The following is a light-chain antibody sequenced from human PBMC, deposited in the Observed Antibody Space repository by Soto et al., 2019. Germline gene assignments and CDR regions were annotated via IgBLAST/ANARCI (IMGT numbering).Light chain of an antibody. CDR1: KLGDKY. Sequence: SYELTQPPSVSVSPGQTASITCSGDKLGDKYACWYQQKPGQSPVLVIYQDSKRPSGIPERISGSKSGNKATLTISGTQAMDEADYYCQAWDSSNVVFGGGTKLTVL. V-gene: IGLV3-1*01. CDR3: QAWDSSNVV. J-gene: IGLJ2*01. CDR2: QDS.